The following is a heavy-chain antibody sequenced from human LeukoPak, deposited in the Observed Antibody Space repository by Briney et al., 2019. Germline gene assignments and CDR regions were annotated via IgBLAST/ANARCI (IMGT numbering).Heavy chain of an antibody. V-gene: IGHV3-23*01. J-gene: IGHJ4*01. CDR2: ISGTGGTT. Sequence: GGSLRLSCAASGFTFSSNAMCWVRQAPGKGLEWVSLISGTGGTTYYADSVKGRLTISRDNSKNTLYLQMDSLRVEDTAVYYCAKDAHSGSYFDYWGQGILVTVSS. CDR3: AKDAHSGSYFDY. CDR1: GFTFSSNA. D-gene: IGHD1-26*01.